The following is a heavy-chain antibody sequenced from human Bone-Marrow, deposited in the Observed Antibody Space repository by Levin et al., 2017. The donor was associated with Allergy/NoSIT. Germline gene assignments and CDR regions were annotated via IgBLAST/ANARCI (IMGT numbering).Heavy chain of an antibody. CDR3: ARKGSFGVRGTDV. Sequence: GGSLRLSCAASGFAFRKYGMHWVRQAPGKGLEWVALISDDGISEKYADSVKGRVTVSRDNSNNTLYLQMNSLRPDDTALYYCARKGSFGVRGTDVWGQGTTVTVSS. V-gene: IGHV3-30*03. J-gene: IGHJ6*02. CDR1: GFAFRKYG. CDR2: ISDDGISE. D-gene: IGHD3-3*01.